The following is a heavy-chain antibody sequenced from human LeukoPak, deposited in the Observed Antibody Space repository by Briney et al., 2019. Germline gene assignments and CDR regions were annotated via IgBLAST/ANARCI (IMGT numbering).Heavy chain of an antibody. D-gene: IGHD3-22*01. CDR3: ARDQAPMDSSGGGWRTWDGAFDI. J-gene: IGHJ3*02. CDR2: INVDGSVT. CDR1: GFSVSYYW. V-gene: IGHV3-74*01. Sequence: GGSLRLSCAPSGFSVSYYWMHWVRQAPGKGLVWVSRINVDGSVTNYADSVKGRSTISRDNAKNSLYLQMNSLRAEDTAVYYCARDQAPMDSSGGGWRTWDGAFDIWGQGTMVTVSS.